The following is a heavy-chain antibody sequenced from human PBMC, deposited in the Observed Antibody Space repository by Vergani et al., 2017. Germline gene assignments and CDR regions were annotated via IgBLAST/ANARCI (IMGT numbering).Heavy chain of an antibody. V-gene: IGHV1-46*03. CDR2: INPSGGHT. Sequence: QVQVVQSGAEVKKSGASVKVSCKTSGYTFSNYYMHWVRQAPGQGLEWMGIINPSGGHTNYAQKFQGRVTMTRVTSTSTVYMELGSLRSEDTAIYYCARGDYGILTGYRYWGQGTLVTVSA. J-gene: IGHJ4*02. D-gene: IGHD3-9*01. CDR1: GYTFSNYY. CDR3: ARGDYGILTGYRY.